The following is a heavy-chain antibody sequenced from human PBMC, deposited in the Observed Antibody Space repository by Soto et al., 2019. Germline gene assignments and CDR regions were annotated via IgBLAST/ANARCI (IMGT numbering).Heavy chain of an antibody. V-gene: IGHV4-39*01. CDR1: GGSITSSSYY. CDR2: IYYNGNT. J-gene: IGHJ5*02. CDR3: ASLHYFDSSGYSSGRWFDP. Sequence: SETLSLTCTVSGGSITSSSYYWGWIRQPPGMGLEYIGSIYYNGNTYYNQSLKSRVTISVDTSKNQFSLKLSSVTAADTAVYYCASLHYFDSSGYSSGRWFDPWGQGALVTVSS. D-gene: IGHD3-22*01.